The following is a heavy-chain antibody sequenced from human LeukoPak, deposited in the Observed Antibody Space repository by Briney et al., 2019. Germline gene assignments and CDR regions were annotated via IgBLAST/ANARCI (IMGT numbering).Heavy chain of an antibody. D-gene: IGHD3-22*01. J-gene: IGHJ4*02. Sequence: GGSLRLSCTVSGFTVSSNSMSWVRQAPGKGLEWVSFIYTTGRTHNSDSVKGRFTISRDSSKNTLYLQMNSLRAEDTAVYYCARRAGDYSHPYDYWGQGSLVTVSS. CDR2: IYTTGRT. CDR1: GFTVSSNS. CDR3: ARRAGDYSHPYDY. V-gene: IGHV3-53*01.